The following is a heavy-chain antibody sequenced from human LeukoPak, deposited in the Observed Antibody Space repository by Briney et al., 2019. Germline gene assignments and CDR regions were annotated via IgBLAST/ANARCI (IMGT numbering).Heavy chain of an antibody. CDR1: GGSISSGDYY. Sequence: SQTLPLTCTVSGGSISSGDYYWSWIRQPPGKGLEWIGYIFYSGITYYYNPSLKSRITISVDTSKNQFSLKLGSVTAADTAVYYCARRQGPDWYFDLWGRGTLVTVSS. CDR3: ARRQGPDWYFDL. CDR2: IFYSGITY. J-gene: IGHJ2*01. V-gene: IGHV4-30-4*01.